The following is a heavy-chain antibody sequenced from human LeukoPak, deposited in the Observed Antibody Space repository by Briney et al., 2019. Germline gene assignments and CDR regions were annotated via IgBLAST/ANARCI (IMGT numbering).Heavy chain of an antibody. Sequence: PSETLSLTCAVYGGSFSGYYWSWIRQPPGKGLEWIGEINHSGSTNYNPSLKSRVTTSVDTSKNQFSLKLSSVTAADTAVYYCARGRRQWLRAFDIWGQGTMVTVSS. V-gene: IGHV4-34*01. CDR2: INHSGST. CDR3: ARGRRQWLRAFDI. CDR1: GGSFSGYY. J-gene: IGHJ3*02. D-gene: IGHD6-19*01.